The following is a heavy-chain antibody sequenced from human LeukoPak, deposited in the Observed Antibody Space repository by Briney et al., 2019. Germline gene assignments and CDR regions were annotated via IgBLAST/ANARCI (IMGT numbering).Heavy chain of an antibody. J-gene: IGHJ4*02. CDR1: GFTFSDYY. CDR3: ARDPGDYDFWSGYSDY. D-gene: IGHD3-3*01. CDR2: ISSSGSTI. V-gene: IGHV3-11*04. Sequence: GGSLRLSCAASGFTFSDYYMSWIRQAPGKGLEWVSYISSSGSTIYYADSVKGRFTISRDNAKNTLYLQMNSLRAEDTAVYYCARDPGDYDFWSGYSDYWGQGTLVTVSS.